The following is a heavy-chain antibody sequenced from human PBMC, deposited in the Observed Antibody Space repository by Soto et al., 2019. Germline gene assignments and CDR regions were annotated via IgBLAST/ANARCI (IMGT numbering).Heavy chain of an antibody. CDR1: GFTFSSYS. J-gene: IGHJ6*02. CDR2: ISSSSSTI. D-gene: IGHD3-3*01. CDR3: ARFPAPKYDFWSGYYMDV. V-gene: IGHV3-48*04. Sequence: GGSLRLSCAASGFTFSSYSMNWVRQAPGKGLEWVSYISSSSSTIYYADSVKGRFTISRDNAKNSLYLQMNSLRAEDSAVYYCARFPAPKYDFWSGYYMDVWGQGTTVTVSS.